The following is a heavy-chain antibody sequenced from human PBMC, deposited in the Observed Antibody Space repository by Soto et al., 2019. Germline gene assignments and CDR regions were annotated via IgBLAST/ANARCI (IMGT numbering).Heavy chain of an antibody. V-gene: IGHV4-59*01. D-gene: IGHD6-6*01. CDR1: GGSISSYY. Sequence: PSETLSLTCTVSGGSISSYYWSWIRQPPGKGLEWIGYIYYSGSTNYNPSLKSRVTISVDTSKNQFSLKLSSVTAADTAVYYCARAPARLQSNYYYYYGMDVWGQGTTVTV. J-gene: IGHJ6*02. CDR3: ARAPARLQSNYYYYYGMDV. CDR2: IYYSGST.